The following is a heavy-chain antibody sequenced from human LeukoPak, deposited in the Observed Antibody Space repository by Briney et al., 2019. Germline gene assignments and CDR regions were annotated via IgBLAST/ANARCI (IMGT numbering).Heavy chain of an antibody. Sequence: SETLSLTCTVSGGSISSSSYYWGWIRQPPGKGLEWIGSIYYSGSTYYNPSLKSRVTISVDTSKNQFSLKLSSVTAADTAVYYCARQTRYLGYCSGGSCPTKVYDAFDIWGQGTMVTVSS. V-gene: IGHV4-39*01. D-gene: IGHD2-15*01. CDR3: ARQTRYLGYCSGGSCPTKVYDAFDI. CDR1: GGSISSSSYY. J-gene: IGHJ3*02. CDR2: IYYSGST.